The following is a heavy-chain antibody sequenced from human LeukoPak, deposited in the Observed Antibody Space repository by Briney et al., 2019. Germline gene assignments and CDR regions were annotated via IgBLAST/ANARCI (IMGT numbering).Heavy chain of an antibody. D-gene: IGHD3-22*01. CDR3: ASRAGDSSGPLAGWFDP. Sequence: SETLSFTCAVYGGSFSGYYWSWIRQPPGKGLEWIGEINHSGSTNYNPSLKSRVTISVDTSKNHFSLKLSSVTAADTAVYYCASRAGDSSGPLAGWFDPWGQGTLVTVSS. J-gene: IGHJ5*02. CDR2: INHSGST. V-gene: IGHV4-34*01. CDR1: GGSFSGYY.